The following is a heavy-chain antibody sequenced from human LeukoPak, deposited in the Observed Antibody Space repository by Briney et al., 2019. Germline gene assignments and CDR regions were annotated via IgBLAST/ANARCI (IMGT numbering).Heavy chain of an antibody. V-gene: IGHV1-46*01. CDR3: ATVSYYYYYMDV. J-gene: IGHJ6*03. CDR2: INPSGGST. Sequence: ASVKVSCKASGYTFTNYYVHWVRQAPGQGLEWMGIINPSGGSTSYAQKFQGRVTMTRDTSTSTVYMELSSLRSEDTAVYYCATVSYYYYYMDVWGKGTTVTVSS. CDR1: GYTFTNYY.